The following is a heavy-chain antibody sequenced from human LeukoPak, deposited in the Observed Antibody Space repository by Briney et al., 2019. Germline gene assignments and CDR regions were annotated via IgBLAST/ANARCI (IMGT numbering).Heavy chain of an antibody. J-gene: IGHJ4*02. D-gene: IGHD2-15*01. CDR2: IYPGDSDT. V-gene: IGHV5-51*01. Sequence: GESLKISCKGSGYSFTTYWIGWVRQMPGKGLEWMGIIYPGDSDTRYSPSFQGQVTISVDKSISTASLQWSSLKASDTAMYYCASQENNCSVGSCDSEAFDYWGQGTLVTVSS. CDR3: ASQENNCSVGSCDSEAFDY. CDR1: GYSFTTYW.